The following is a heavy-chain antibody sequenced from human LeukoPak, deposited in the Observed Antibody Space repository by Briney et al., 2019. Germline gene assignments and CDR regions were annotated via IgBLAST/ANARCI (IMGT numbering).Heavy chain of an antibody. J-gene: IGHJ3*02. D-gene: IGHD6-6*01. CDR1: GGSISSYY. CDR3: ARCSSSIDAFDI. CDR2: IYHSGST. V-gene: IGHV4-59*01. Sequence: SETLSLTCTVSGGSISSYYWSWIRQPPGKGLEWIGYIYHSGSTNYNPSLKSRVTISVDTSKNQFSLKLSSVTAADTAVYYCARCSSSIDAFDIWGQGTMVTVSS.